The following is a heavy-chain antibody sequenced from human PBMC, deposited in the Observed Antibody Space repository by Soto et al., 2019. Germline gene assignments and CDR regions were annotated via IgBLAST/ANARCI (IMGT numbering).Heavy chain of an antibody. D-gene: IGHD3-10*02. J-gene: IGHJ4*02. CDR1: GFALSDYY. CDR2: ITSSATTI. CDR3: ASYVRGPAFYLDS. Sequence: PGGSLRLSCAGSGFALSDYYMNWIRQAPGKGLEWVAYITSSATTIFYADSVKGRFTISRDNAKNSLYLQMSSLTAEDTAVYYCASYVRGPAFYLDSWGQGTLVTVSS. V-gene: IGHV3-11*01.